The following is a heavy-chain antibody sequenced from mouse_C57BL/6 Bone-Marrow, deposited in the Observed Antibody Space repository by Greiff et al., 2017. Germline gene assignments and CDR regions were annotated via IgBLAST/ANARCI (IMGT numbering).Heavy chain of an antibody. CDR3: ERHGKGAYYSNSRVDYFDY. D-gene: IGHD2-5*01. CDR1: GYTFTEYT. Sequence: QVQLQLSGAELVKPGASVKLSCKASGYTFTEYTIHWVKQRSGQGLEWIGWFYPGSGSIKYNEKFKDKATLTADKSSSTVYMELSRLTSEDSAVYFCERHGKGAYYSNSRVDYFDYWGQGTTLTVSS. J-gene: IGHJ2*01. CDR2: FYPGSGSI. V-gene: IGHV1-62-2*01.